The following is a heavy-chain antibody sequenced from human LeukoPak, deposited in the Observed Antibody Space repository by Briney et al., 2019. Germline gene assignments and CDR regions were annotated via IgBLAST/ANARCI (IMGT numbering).Heavy chain of an antibody. CDR3: ARVRYSSGWYLLAFDY. D-gene: IGHD6-19*01. CDR1: GGSISSSNFY. CDR2: IHYSGRT. J-gene: IGHJ4*02. Sequence: SETLSLTCTVSGGSISSSNFYWGWIRQPPGKGLERIGSIHYSGRTYYNPSLKSRVTISVDTSKNQFSLKLSSVTAADTAVYYCARVRYSSGWYLLAFDYWGQGTLVTVSS. V-gene: IGHV4-39*07.